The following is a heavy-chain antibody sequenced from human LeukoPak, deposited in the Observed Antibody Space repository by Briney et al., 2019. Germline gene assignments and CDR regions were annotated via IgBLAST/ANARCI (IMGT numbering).Heavy chain of an antibody. D-gene: IGHD3-3*01. Sequence: ASVKVSCKASVYTFTNDGISWMRQAPGQGLEWMGWISAYNGDTNYAQKFQGRVTITADESTSTAYMELSSLRSEDTAVYYCARAPITIFGVVINRFEYWGQGTLVTVS. CDR3: ARAPITIFGVVINRFEY. V-gene: IGHV1-18*01. CDR1: VYTFTNDG. CDR2: ISAYNGDT. J-gene: IGHJ4*02.